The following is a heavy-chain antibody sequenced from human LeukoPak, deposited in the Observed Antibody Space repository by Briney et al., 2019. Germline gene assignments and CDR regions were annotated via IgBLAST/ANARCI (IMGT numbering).Heavy chain of an antibody. D-gene: IGHD3-22*01. CDR1: GSTFSTDA. CDR3: ARDPKGPTAYDHSGRDTFDS. Sequence: GGSLRLSCAASGSTFSTDAMHWVRQAPGKGLDWVAVVLYDGDTKYYADSVKGRFTISRDKSKNTVYLQMNSLRAEDTAVYYCARDPKGPTAYDHSGRDTFDSWGQGTLVTVSS. CDR2: VLYDGDTK. J-gene: IGHJ4*02. V-gene: IGHV3-30*04.